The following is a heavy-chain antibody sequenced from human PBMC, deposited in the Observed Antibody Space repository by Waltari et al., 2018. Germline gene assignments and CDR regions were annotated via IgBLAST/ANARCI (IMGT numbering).Heavy chain of an antibody. Sequence: VQLMETGGGVSQTGDSMRLPCVASGFNVRYKYMDLVRQAPGKGLEWVSVLYSGGASTYVDSVRGRFTITRDDSKNILFLQMNNLRADDSAVYYCATKMGTGAGYLDLWGRGTLVTVSS. CDR3: ATKMGTGAGYLDL. V-gene: IGHV3-53*02. D-gene: IGHD1-1*01. CDR2: LYSGGAS. J-gene: IGHJ2*01. CDR1: GFNVRYKY.